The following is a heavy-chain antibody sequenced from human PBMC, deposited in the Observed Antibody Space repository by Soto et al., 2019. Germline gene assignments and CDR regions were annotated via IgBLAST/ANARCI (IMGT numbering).Heavy chain of an antibody. V-gene: IGHV3-72*01. J-gene: IGHJ4*02. CDR1: GFIFSDHY. CDR3: TLGMSPDDRGGY. Sequence: EVQLVESGGGLVQPGGSLRLSCAASGFIFSDHYMDWVRQAPGKGLEWVGRIRMKANSYTTEYAASVKGRFTISRDDSKNSLYLQMSSLKTEDTAMYYCTLGMSPDDRGGYWGQGTLVTVSS. CDR2: IRMKANSYTT. D-gene: IGHD3-22*01.